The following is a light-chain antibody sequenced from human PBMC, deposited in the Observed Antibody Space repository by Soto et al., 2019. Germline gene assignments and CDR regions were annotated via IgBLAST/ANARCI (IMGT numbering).Light chain of an antibody. J-gene: IGKJ1*01. Sequence: EVVLTQSPGTLSLSPGERATLSCRTSQSVSSDYLVWYQQKPGQAPRLLIYAASSRATGVPDRFSGSGSGTDFTLTISRLEPEDVAVYYCHQHGSSPRTCGQGTKLEIK. V-gene: IGKV3-20*01. CDR1: QSVSSDY. CDR3: HQHGSSPRT. CDR2: AAS.